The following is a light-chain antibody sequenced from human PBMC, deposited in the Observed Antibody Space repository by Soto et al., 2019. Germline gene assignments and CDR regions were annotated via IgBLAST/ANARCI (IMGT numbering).Light chain of an antibody. CDR2: AAS. V-gene: IGKV1-9*01. Sequence: DIQLTQSPSFLSASVGDRVTITCRASQGISSYLAWYQQKPGKAPKLLIYAASTLQSGVPSRFSGSGSGTEFTLTISSLQPEDFATYDGQQLNSYRWTFGQGTKVEIK. J-gene: IGKJ1*01. CDR1: QGISSY. CDR3: QQLNSYRWT.